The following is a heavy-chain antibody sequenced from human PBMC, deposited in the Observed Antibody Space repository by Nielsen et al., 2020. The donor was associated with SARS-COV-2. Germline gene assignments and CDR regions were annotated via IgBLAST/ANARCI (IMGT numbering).Heavy chain of an antibody. CDR1: GASISSDDYY. CDR3: ARVQYMATVTTYFDY. CDR2: IYHTGTT. D-gene: IGHD4-17*01. J-gene: IGHJ4*02. V-gene: IGHV4-30-4*01. Sequence: SETLSLTCTVSGASISSDDYYWTWIRQSPGTGLEWLGYIYHTGTTYYNPSLKSRLSMSVDPSKNQFSLKVTSVTAADTAVYYCARVQYMATVTTYFDYWGQGTLVTVSS.